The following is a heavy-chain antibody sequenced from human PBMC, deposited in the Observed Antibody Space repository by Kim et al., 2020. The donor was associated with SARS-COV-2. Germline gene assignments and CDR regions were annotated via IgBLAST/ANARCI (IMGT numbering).Heavy chain of an antibody. V-gene: IGHV4-34*04. J-gene: IGHJ3*01. D-gene: IGHD2-8*01. CDR3: SSAGAHRPVFAVFCAFDF. Sequence: SETLSLTCAVYGGSFSGYYWCWICQRPGKGQELVGEINHSGSTNNNSYLKSRSTISVYMSKNQNPLTLSLVTVADTAASYCSSAGAHRPVFAVFCAFDF. CDR1: GGSFSGYY. CDR2: INHSGST.